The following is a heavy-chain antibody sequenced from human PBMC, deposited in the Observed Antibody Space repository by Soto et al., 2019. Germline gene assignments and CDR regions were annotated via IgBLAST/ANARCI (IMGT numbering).Heavy chain of an antibody. V-gene: IGHV3-74*01. Sequence: PGGSLRLSCAASGFTFSSHWMHWVRQAPGKGLVWVSRISNDGSTTTYADSVKGRFTISRDNAKNSLYLQMNSLRAEDTAVYYCARDQPGYSYGYGLGYWGQGTLVTVSS. D-gene: IGHD5-18*01. CDR1: GFTFSSHW. CDR3: ARDQPGYSYGYGLGY. J-gene: IGHJ4*02. CDR2: ISNDGSTT.